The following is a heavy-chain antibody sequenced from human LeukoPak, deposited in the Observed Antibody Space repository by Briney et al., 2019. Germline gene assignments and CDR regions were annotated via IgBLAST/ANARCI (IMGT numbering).Heavy chain of an antibody. J-gene: IGHJ6*02. CDR2: IIPIFGTA. CDR3: ARAPSYYDSSAPTYYYGMDV. CDR1: GGTFSSYA. D-gene: IGHD3-22*01. Sequence: SVKVSCKASGGTFSSYAISWVRQAPGQGLEWMGGIIPIFGTANYAQKFQGRVTITADESMSTAYMELSSLRSEDTAVYYCARAPSYYDSSAPTYYYGMDVWGQGTTVTVSS. V-gene: IGHV1-69*13.